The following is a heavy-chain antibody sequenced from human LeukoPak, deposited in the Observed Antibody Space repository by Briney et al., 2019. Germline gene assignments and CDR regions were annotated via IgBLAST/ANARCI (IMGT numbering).Heavy chain of an antibody. CDR1: GFILSHHG. CDR2: TWYDGSKL. D-gene: IGHD6-13*01. CDR3: AKGADSRQPVSVY. Sequence: PGGSLRLSCAASGFILSHHGMHWVRQAPGKGLEWVAVTWYDGSKLYYADSVKGRFTISRDNSKNTLYLQMNSLRAEDTAVYYCAKGADSRQPVSVYWGQGTLVTVSS. V-gene: IGHV3-33*06. J-gene: IGHJ4*02.